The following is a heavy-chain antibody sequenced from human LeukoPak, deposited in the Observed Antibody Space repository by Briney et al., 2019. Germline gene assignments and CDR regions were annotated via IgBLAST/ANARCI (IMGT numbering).Heavy chain of an antibody. D-gene: IGHD4/OR15-4a*01. V-gene: IGHV3-7*01. Sequence: GGSMRLSCAASGFTFSSYWMSWVRQAPGKGLEWVAKIKPDGSEKYYVDSVKGRFTISRDNAKSTLYLQMNSLRAEDTAVYYFARGHGARGFDDWGQGTLVTVSS. CDR3: ARGHGARGFDD. CDR1: GFTFSSYW. J-gene: IGHJ4*02. CDR2: IKPDGSEK.